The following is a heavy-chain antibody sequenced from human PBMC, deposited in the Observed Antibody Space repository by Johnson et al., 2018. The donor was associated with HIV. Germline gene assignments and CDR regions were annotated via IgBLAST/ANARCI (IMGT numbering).Heavy chain of an antibody. V-gene: IGHV3-30*04. Sequence: QVQLVESGGGVVQPGRSLRLSCAASGFTFSSYAMHWVRQAPGKGLEWVAVISYDGSNKYYADSVKGRFTISRDNSKNTLYLQMNRLRAEDTAVYYCAKDLGGYSSGGYGDALDIWGQGTMVTVSS. J-gene: IGHJ3*02. D-gene: IGHD6-19*01. CDR2: ISYDGSNK. CDR3: AKDLGGYSSGGYGDALDI. CDR1: GFTFSSYA.